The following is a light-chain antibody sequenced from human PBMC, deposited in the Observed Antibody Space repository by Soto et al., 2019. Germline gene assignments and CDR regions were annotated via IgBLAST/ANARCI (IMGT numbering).Light chain of an antibody. J-gene: IGLJ2*01. Sequence: QSVLTQPPSASGSPGQSVTISCTGTSSDVGGYDYVSWYQQQPGKAPKLIIYEVTKRPSGVPDRFSGSKSGNTASLTVSGLQAEDEADYYCSSYAGINNLIFGAGTKLTVL. V-gene: IGLV2-8*01. CDR2: EVT. CDR1: SSDVGGYDY. CDR3: SSYAGINNLI.